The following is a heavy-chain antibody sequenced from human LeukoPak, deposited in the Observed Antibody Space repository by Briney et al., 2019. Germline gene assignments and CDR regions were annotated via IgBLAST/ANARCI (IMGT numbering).Heavy chain of an antibody. J-gene: IGHJ5*02. D-gene: IGHD3-3*01. V-gene: IGHV1-3*01. Sequence: ASVKVSCKASGYTITSYAMHWVRQAPGQRLEWMGWINAGNGNTKYSQKFQGRVTITRDTSASTAYMELSSLRSEDTAVYYCARVGTIFGVTSRYWFDPWGQGTLVTVSS. CDR3: ARVGTIFGVTSRYWFDP. CDR1: GYTITSYA. CDR2: INAGNGNT.